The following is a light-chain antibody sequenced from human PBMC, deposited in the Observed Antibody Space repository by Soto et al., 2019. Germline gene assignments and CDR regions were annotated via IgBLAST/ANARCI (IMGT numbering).Light chain of an antibody. V-gene: IGKV1-5*01. J-gene: IGKJ1*01. Sequence: DFQMTQSPSTLSASVGDRVTITCRASQNIRSRLAWFQQKPGTAPKVLIYHASNLQSGVPARLSGSGSGTEFTLTISSLQPDDFATDYCQQYNSYSFGQGTKVDIK. CDR1: QNIRSR. CDR3: QQYNSYS. CDR2: HAS.